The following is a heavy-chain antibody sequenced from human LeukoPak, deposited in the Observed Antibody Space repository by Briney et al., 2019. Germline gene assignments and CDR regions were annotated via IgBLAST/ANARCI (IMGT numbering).Heavy chain of an antibody. V-gene: IGHV3-23*01. CDR1: GFTFSTYA. D-gene: IGHD3-10*01. CDR3: ARALLLWFGELSNSRGVAFDI. J-gene: IGHJ3*02. Sequence: GGSLRLSCAASGFTFSTYAMSWVRQAPGKGLERVSGISGSGGSTYYADSVKGRFTIARDNSKNTLYLQMNSLRGEDRAVYYCARALLLWFGELSNSRGVAFDIWGQGTMVTVSS. CDR2: ISGSGGST.